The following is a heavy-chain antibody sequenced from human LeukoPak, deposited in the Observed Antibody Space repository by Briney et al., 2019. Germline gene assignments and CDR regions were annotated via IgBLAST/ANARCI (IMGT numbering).Heavy chain of an antibody. CDR3: ASAYCSGGSCFKWFPLFFDY. J-gene: IGHJ4*02. CDR2: IYYSGST. Sequence: PSETLSLTCTVSSGSISSSSYYWGWIRQPPGKGLEWIGSIYYSGSTYYNPSLKSRVTISVDTSKNQFSLKLSSVTAADTAVYYCASAYCSGGSCFKWFPLFFDYWGQGTLVTVSS. CDR1: SGSISSSSYY. V-gene: IGHV4-39*07. D-gene: IGHD2-15*01.